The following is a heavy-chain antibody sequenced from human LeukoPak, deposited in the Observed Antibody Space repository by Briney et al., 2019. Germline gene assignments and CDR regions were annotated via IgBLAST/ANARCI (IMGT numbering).Heavy chain of an antibody. CDR1: GFPFNVYY. Sequence: GGSLRLSCAASGFPFNVYYMTWLRQAPGKGLEWVAGIGHHGGDINYVDSVKGRFTISRDNADNSVHLQMTSLRVDDTAVYYCARKDFGSGWFLDGGQGTLVTVS. CDR3: ARKDFGSGWFLD. V-gene: IGHV3-7*01. D-gene: IGHD6-19*01. CDR2: IGHHGGDI. J-gene: IGHJ4*02.